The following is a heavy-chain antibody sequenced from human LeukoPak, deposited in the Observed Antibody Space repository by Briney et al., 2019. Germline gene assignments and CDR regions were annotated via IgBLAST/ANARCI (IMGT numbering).Heavy chain of an antibody. CDR1: GFTFSSYG. V-gene: IGHV3-33*01. CDR3: ARAELPAAIKSGAFDI. CDR2: IWSDGSNK. D-gene: IGHD2-2*01. Sequence: GGSLRLSCAASGFTFSSYGMHWVRQAPGKGLEWVAVIWSDGSNKYYADSVTGRFTISRDNSKNTLYLQMNSLRAEDTAVYYCARAELPAAIKSGAFDIWGQGTMVTVSS. J-gene: IGHJ3*02.